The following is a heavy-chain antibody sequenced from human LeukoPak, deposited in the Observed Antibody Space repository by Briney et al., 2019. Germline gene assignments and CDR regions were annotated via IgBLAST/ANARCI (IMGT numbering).Heavy chain of an antibody. D-gene: IGHD6-19*01. J-gene: IGHJ4*02. CDR2: ISGSGGRI. CDR1: GFTFSSFA. CDR3: AKDPIAVAGPVHFDY. V-gene: IGHV3-23*01. Sequence: GGSLRLSCAASGFTFSSFAMSWVRQAPGKGLEGVSGISGSGGRIYYSDSGKGGFTTSRDNSKNTLYLQMNSLRAEDTAVYYCAKDPIAVAGPVHFDYWGQGTLVTVSP.